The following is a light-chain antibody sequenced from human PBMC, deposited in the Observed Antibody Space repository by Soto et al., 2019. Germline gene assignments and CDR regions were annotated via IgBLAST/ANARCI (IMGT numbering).Light chain of an antibody. Sequence: EIVLTQSPGTLSLSPGERATLSCRASQSISSSYLAWYQQKPGQDPRLLVYGASSRATDIPDRFSGSGSGTDFTLTISRLEPEDFAVYYCQQYGSSRFTFGPGTKVDIK. V-gene: IGKV3-20*01. CDR1: QSISSSY. J-gene: IGKJ3*01. CDR3: QQYGSSRFT. CDR2: GAS.